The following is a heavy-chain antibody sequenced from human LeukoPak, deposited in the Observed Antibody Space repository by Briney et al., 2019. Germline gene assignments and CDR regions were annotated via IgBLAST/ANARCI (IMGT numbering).Heavy chain of an antibody. CDR2: IKQDGVEK. Sequence: GGSLRLFCAASGFTFSSYGMHWVRQAPGKGLEWVANIKQDGVEKYYVDSVTGRFTISRDNAKNSLYLQMNSLRAEDTAVYYCARDDDGAPDVCDFWGQGTMVTVSS. D-gene: IGHD4-17*01. J-gene: IGHJ3*01. CDR3: ARDDDGAPDVCDF. CDR1: GFTFSSYG. V-gene: IGHV3-7*01.